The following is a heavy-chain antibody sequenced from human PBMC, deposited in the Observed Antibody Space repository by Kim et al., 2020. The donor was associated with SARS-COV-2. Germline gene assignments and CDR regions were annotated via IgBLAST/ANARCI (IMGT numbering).Heavy chain of an antibody. V-gene: IGHV1-18*01. D-gene: IGHD3-10*01. J-gene: IGHJ6*02. CDR3: ARDSGGGGYYGMDV. Sequence: AQKLQGRVTMTPDTSTGTAYMELRSLRSDDTAVYYCARDSGGGGYYGMDVWGQGTTVTVSS.